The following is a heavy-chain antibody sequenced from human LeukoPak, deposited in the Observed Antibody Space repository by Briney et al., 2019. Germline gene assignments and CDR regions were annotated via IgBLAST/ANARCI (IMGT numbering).Heavy chain of an antibody. CDR1: GFPFSYYA. Sequence: GGSLRLSCAASGFPFSYYAMSWVRQAPGKGLEWVSSISGSGSGDRTYYADSVKGRFTISRDNSKNTLYLQMNSLRADDTAVYYCAKVSRVYCSGDRCYSPPDFWGQGTLVTVSS. D-gene: IGHD2-15*01. CDR3: AKVSRVYCSGDRCYSPPDF. J-gene: IGHJ4*02. V-gene: IGHV3-23*01. CDR2: ISGSGSGDRT.